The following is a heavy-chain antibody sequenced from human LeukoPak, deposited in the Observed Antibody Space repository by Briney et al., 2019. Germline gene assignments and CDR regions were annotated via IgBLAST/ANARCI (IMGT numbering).Heavy chain of an antibody. CDR2: ISGSGGST. CDR3: AKDLTSKLRFLEWIDAFDI. D-gene: IGHD3-3*01. CDR1: GFTVSSKY. J-gene: IGHJ3*02. V-gene: IGHV3-23*01. Sequence: PGGSLRLSCAASGFTVSSKYMSWVRQAPGKGLEWVSAISGSGGSTYYADSVKGRFTISRDNSKNTLYLQMNSLRAEDTAVYYCAKDLTSKLRFLEWIDAFDIWGQGTMVTVSS.